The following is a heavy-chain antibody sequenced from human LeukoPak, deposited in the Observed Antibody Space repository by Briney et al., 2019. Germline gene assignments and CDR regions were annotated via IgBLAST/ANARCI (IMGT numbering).Heavy chain of an antibody. CDR3: ARDGYNSRAYDI. V-gene: IGHV3-30-3*01. D-gene: IGHD5-24*01. Sequence: PGGSLRLSCAVSGFTLSSYAMHWVRQAPGKGLDWVAVISFDEINKYYADSVKGRFTISRDNSKNTLYLQMNSLRGEDTAVYYCARDGYNSRAYDIWGQGTMVTVSS. J-gene: IGHJ3*02. CDR1: GFTLSSYA. CDR2: ISFDEINK.